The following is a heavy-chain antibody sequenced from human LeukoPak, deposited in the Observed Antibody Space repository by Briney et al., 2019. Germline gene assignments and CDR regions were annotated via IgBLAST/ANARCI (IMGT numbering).Heavy chain of an antibody. CDR2: MNAKSGRT. CDR1: GYSFTSDD. CDR3: ARGVEPTYGHEWFDP. D-gene: IGHD3-10*01. Sequence: GASVRVSCMASGYSFTSDDMNWVRQAPGQGLEWMGWMNAKSGRTGYAREFQGRISLTRTTSTSTAYMELSSLKSDHTAVNYCARGVEPTYGHEWFDPWGQGTLVIVSS. V-gene: IGHV1-8*01. J-gene: IGHJ5*02.